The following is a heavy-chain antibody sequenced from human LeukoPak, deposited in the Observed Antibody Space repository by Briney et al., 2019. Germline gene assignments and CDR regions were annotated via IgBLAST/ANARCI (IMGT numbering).Heavy chain of an antibody. J-gene: IGHJ4*02. D-gene: IGHD6-13*01. CDR1: GFTFDDYA. CDR3: AKDLSYSSSWYYFDY. CDR2: ISWNSGSI. V-gene: IGHV3-9*01. Sequence: GRSLRLSCAASGFTFDDYAMHWVRQAPGKGLEWVSGISWNSGSIGYADSVKGRFTISRDNAKNSLYLQMNSLRAEDTALYYCAKDLSYSSSWYYFDYWGQGTLVTVSS.